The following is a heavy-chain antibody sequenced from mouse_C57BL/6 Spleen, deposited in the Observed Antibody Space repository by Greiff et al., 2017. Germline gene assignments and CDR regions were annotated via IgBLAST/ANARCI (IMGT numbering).Heavy chain of an antibody. CDR1: GYSITSGYY. CDR3: ARGLITRAFDY. V-gene: IGHV3-6*01. Sequence: DVKLQESGPGLVKPSQSLSLTCSVTGYSITSGYYWNWIRQFPGNKLEWMGYISYDGSNNYNPSLKNRISITRDTSKNQFFLKLNSVTTEDTATYYCARGLITRAFDYWGQGTTLTVSS. J-gene: IGHJ2*01. D-gene: IGHD2-4*01. CDR2: ISYDGSN.